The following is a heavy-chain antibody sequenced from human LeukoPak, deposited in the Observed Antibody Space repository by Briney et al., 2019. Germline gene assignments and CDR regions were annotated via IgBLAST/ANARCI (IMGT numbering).Heavy chain of an antibody. D-gene: IGHD3-10*01. J-gene: IGHJ4*02. V-gene: IGHV1-69*05. CDR3: AGQLYYYGSGSLPPTGN. CDR2: IIPIFGTA. Sequence: GASVKVSCKASGGTFSSYAISWVRQAPGQGLEWMGGIIPIFGTANYAQKFQGRVTITTDESTSTAYMELSSLRSEDTAVYYCAGQLYYYGSGSLPPTGNWGQGTLVTVSS. CDR1: GGTFSSYA.